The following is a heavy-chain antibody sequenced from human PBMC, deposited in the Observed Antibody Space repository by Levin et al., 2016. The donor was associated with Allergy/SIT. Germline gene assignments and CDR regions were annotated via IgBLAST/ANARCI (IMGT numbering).Heavy chain of an antibody. D-gene: IGHD3-3*01. Sequence: GGSLRLSCAASGFTFDYYGMHWVRQAPGRGLEWVALISYDESYKYYADSVKGRFTISRDNSKNTLYLQMNSLRTEDTAVYYCAKVGTIFGVVIKAPNFDYWGQGTLVTVSS. V-gene: IGHV3-30*18. J-gene: IGHJ4*02. CDR2: ISYDESYK. CDR1: GFTFDYYG. CDR3: AKVGTIFGVVIKAPNFDY.